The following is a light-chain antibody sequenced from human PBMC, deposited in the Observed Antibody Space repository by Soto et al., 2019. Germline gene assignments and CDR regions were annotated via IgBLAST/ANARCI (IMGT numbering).Light chain of an antibody. J-gene: IGLJ2*01. Sequence: QSVLTQPASVSGSPGQSITISCTGTSSDVGGYNYVSWYQQHPGKAPKLMIYEVSNRPSGVSNRFSGSKSGNTASLTISGLQAEDAADYYCSSYTSRSTLVFGGGTQLTV. V-gene: IGLV2-14*01. CDR1: SSDVGGYNY. CDR3: SSYTSRSTLV. CDR2: EVS.